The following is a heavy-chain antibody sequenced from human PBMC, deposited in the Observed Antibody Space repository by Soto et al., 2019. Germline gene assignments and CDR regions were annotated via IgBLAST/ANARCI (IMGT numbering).Heavy chain of an antibody. CDR3: ARGSDTAMVKD. CDR2: INHSGST. Sequence: PSETLSLTCAVYGGSFVGYYCSWIRQPPGKGLEWIGEINHSGSTNYNPSLKSRVTISVDTSKNQFSLKLSSVTAADTAVYYCARGSDTAMVKDWGQGTLVTVSS. D-gene: IGHD5-18*01. J-gene: IGHJ4*02. V-gene: IGHV4-34*01. CDR1: GGSFVGYY.